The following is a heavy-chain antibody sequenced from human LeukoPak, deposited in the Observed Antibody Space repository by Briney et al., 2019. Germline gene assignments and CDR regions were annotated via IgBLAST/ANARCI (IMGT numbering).Heavy chain of an antibody. CDR2: ISGSGGST. Sequence: GGSLRLSCAASGFTFSSYAMSWVRQAPGKGLEWVSAISGSGGSTYYADSVKGRFTISRDNSKNTLYLQMDSLRAEDTAAYYCAKDSSRCSGGSCYSCFDYWGQGTLVTVSS. V-gene: IGHV3-23*01. J-gene: IGHJ4*02. CDR3: AKDSSRCSGGSCYSCFDY. CDR1: GFTFSSYA. D-gene: IGHD2-15*01.